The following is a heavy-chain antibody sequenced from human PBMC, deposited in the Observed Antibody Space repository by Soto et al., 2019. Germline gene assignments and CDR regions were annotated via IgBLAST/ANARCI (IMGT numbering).Heavy chain of an antibody. V-gene: IGHV5-51*01. J-gene: IGHJ4*02. Sequence: GESLKISCKGSGYSFTSYWIGWVRQMPGKGLEWMGIIYPGDSDTRYSPSFQGQVTISADKSISTAYLQWSSLKASDTAMYYCARQRYCSSTSCYVYFDYWGQGTLVTVSS. CDR1: GYSFTSYW. CDR2: IYPGDSDT. D-gene: IGHD2-2*01. CDR3: ARQRYCSSTSCYVYFDY.